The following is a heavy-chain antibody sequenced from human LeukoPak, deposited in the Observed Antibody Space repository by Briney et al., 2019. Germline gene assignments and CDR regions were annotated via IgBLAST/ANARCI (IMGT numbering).Heavy chain of an antibody. D-gene: IGHD5-18*01. CDR1: GGTFSSYA. Sequence: GASVKVSCKASGGTFSSYAISWVRQAPGQGLEWMGRIIPILGIANYAQKFQGRVTITADKSTSTAYMELSSLRSEDTAVYYCASGYSYGYCFDYWGQGTLVTVSS. J-gene: IGHJ4*02. V-gene: IGHV1-69*04. CDR3: ASGYSYGYCFDY. CDR2: IIPILGIA.